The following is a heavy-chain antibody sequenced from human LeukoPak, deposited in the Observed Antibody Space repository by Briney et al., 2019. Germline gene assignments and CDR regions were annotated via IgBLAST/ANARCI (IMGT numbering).Heavy chain of an antibody. J-gene: IGHJ4*02. CDR3: ARSSSGYSYSLGY. CDR2: VYSGGST. D-gene: IGHD3-22*01. Sequence: GGSLRLSCAASGFTVSSNYMSWVRQAPGKGLEWVSVVYSGGSTYYADSLKGRFTIYRDNSKNTLYLQTNSLRAEDTAVYYCARSSSGYSYSLGYWGQGTLVTVSS. V-gene: IGHV3-53*01. CDR1: GFTVSSNY.